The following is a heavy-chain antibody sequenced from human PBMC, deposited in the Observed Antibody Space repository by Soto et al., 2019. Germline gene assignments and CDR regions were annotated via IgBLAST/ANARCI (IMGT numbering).Heavy chain of an antibody. V-gene: IGHV3-30*18. J-gene: IGHJ4*02. Sequence: QVQLVESGGGVVQPGRSLRLSCAASGFTFSSYGMHWVRQAPGKGLEWVAVISYDGSNKYYADSVKGRFTISRDNSKNTLYLQMNSLRAEDTAVYYCAKEFWVCSGGSCYLDYWGQGTLVTVSS. CDR1: GFTFSSYG. CDR2: ISYDGSNK. CDR3: AKEFWVCSGGSCYLDY. D-gene: IGHD2-15*01.